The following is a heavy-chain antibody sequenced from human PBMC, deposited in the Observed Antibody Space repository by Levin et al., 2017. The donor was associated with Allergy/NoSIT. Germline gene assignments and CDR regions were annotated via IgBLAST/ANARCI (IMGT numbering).Heavy chain of an antibody. D-gene: IGHD6-19*01. CDR1: GGSFSSGTYY. CDR2: VNYRGST. CDR3: ARNRIVVSGGNDYYYGMDV. J-gene: IGHJ6*02. V-gene: IGHV4-61*01. Sequence: SQTLSLTCTVSGGSFSSGTYYWSWIRQPPGKGLEWIGYVNYRGSTKYNPSLKSRVTISVDTSNYGFSLKLSSVTAADTAVYYCARNRIVVSGGNDYYYGMDVWGQGTTVTVSS.